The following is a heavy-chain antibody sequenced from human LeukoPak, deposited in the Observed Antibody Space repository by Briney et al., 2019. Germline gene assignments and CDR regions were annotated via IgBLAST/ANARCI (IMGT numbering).Heavy chain of an antibody. CDR2: ISAYNGNT. J-gene: IGHJ4*02. Sequence: GASVKVSCKASGYTFTSYGISWVRQAPGQGLEWMGWISAYNGNTNYAQKLQGRVTMTTDTSTSTAYRELRSLRSDDTAVYYCARATGSSWYFDHWGQGTLVPVSS. V-gene: IGHV1-18*01. CDR1: GYTFTSYG. D-gene: IGHD6-13*01. CDR3: ARATGSSWYFDH.